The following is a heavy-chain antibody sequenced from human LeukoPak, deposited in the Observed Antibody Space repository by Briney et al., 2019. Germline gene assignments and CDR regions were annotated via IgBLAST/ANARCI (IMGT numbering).Heavy chain of an antibody. V-gene: IGHV3-11*01. CDR2: ITGSGTII. CDR1: GFTFSDYD. CDR3: ARQMATLVGFYYYYYMDV. J-gene: IGHJ6*03. D-gene: IGHD5-24*01. Sequence: GGSLRLSCAASGFTFSDYDMTWIRQAPGKGLEWLSYITGSGTIILYADSVEGRFTISRDNAKNSLYLQLNSLRAEDTAVYYCARQMATLVGFYYYYYMDVWGKGTTATVSS.